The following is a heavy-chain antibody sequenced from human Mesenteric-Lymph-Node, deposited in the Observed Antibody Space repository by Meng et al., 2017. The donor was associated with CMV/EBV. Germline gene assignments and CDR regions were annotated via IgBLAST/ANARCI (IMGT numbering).Heavy chain of an antibody. Sequence: SETLSLTCTVAGGSISSSSYYWGWIRRPPGKGLEWIGAIYYSGTTYYNPSLKSRVTISIDTSKNQFSLKLNSVPAADSAVYHCARDLGGWYGMDVWGQGTTVTVSS. J-gene: IGHJ6*02. CDR1: GGSISSSSYY. CDR3: ARDLGGWYGMDV. CDR2: IYYSGTT. D-gene: IGHD2-15*01. V-gene: IGHV4-39*07.